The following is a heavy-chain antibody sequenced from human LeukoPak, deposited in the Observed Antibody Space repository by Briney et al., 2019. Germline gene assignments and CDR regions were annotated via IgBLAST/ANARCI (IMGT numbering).Heavy chain of an antibody. D-gene: IGHD2-15*01. CDR1: GSTFTSYA. CDR2: ISGSGGST. CDR3: AKEGALVVVAAAHFDY. J-gene: IGHJ4*02. Sequence: GGSLRLSCAASGSTFTSYAMSRVRQAPGKGLEWVSAISGSGGSTYYADSVKGRFTISRDNSKNTLYLQMNSLRAEDTAVYYCAKEGALVVVAAAHFDYWGQGALVTVSS. V-gene: IGHV3-23*01.